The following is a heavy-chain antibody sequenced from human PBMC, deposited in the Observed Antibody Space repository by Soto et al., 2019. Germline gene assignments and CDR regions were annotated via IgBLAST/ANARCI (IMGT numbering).Heavy chain of an antibody. V-gene: IGHV4-28*03. CDR2: IYYSGTT. CDR1: GYSISSSNW. Sequence: SETLSLTCAVSGYSISSSNWWGWIRQPPGKGLEWIGYIYYSGTTYYNPSLKSRVTTSVDRSKNQFSLKLSSVTAADTAVYYCARDLRRQGWFDPWGQGTLVTVS. J-gene: IGHJ5*02. CDR3: ARDLRRQGWFDP.